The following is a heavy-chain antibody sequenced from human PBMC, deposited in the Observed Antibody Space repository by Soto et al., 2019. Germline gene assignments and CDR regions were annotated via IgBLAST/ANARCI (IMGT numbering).Heavy chain of an antibody. CDR3: ARERGSGWTFDY. CDR1: GFTFRTYS. J-gene: IGHJ4*02. D-gene: IGHD6-19*01. V-gene: IGHV3-48*01. CDR2: IGSSSTI. Sequence: PGGSLRLSCAASGFTFRTYSMNWVRQAPGKGLEWVSTIGSSSTIYYADSVKGRFTISRDNVQNSLYLQMHSLRAEDTAVYYCARERGSGWTFDYWGQGTLVTVSS.